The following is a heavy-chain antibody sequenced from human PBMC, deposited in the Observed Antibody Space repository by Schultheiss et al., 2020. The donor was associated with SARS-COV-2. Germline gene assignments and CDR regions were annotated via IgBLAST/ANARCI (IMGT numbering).Heavy chain of an antibody. CDR2: IYTSGST. J-gene: IGHJ6*03. CDR3: AREAFYHMDL. Sequence: SETLSLTCAVYGGSFSGYYWSWIRQPPGKGLEWIGRIYTSGSTNYNPSLKSRVSISIDTSKNQFSLELNSVTAADTAVYYCAREAFYHMDLWGRGTTVTVSS. V-gene: IGHV4-4*08. CDR1: GGSFSGYY.